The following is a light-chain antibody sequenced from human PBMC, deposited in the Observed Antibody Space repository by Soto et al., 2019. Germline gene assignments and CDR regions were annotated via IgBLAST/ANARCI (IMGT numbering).Light chain of an antibody. CDR1: SSDVGGYNY. J-gene: IGLJ2*01. Sequence: QSVLTQPASASGSPGQSVTISCTGTSSDVGGYNYVSWYQHHPGKAPKLMIYEVTKRPPGVPDRFSGSKSGNTASLTVSGLQAEDEADYYCSSYGGSNTLVFGAGTQLTVL. V-gene: IGLV2-8*01. CDR3: SSYGGSNTLV. CDR2: EVT.